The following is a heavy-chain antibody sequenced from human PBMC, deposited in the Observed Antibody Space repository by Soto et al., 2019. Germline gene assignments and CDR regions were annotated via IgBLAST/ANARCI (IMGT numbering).Heavy chain of an antibody. Sequence: ASVKVSCKASGYTFTSYGISWVRQAPGQGLEWMGWISAYNGNTNYAQKLQGRVTMTTDTSTSTAYMELRSLRSDDTAVYYCARVKTSYYDSSGYRAFDIWGQGTMVTVSS. CDR3: ARVKTSYYDSSGYRAFDI. D-gene: IGHD3-22*01. V-gene: IGHV1-18*01. J-gene: IGHJ3*02. CDR1: GYTFTSYG. CDR2: ISAYNGNT.